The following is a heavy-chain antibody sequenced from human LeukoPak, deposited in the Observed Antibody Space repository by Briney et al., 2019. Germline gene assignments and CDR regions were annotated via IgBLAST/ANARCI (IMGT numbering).Heavy chain of an antibody. CDR1: GGSISGYY. D-gene: IGHD2-21*01. J-gene: IGHJ4*02. Sequence: SETLSLTCTVPGGSISGYYWTWIRQPPGKGLEWIGYIYYSGSTSYNPSLKSRVTISVDTSKNQFSLKLSSVTAADTAVYYCARDYRNRMVIDIISFLDQWGQGTLVTVSS. V-gene: IGHV4-59*01. CDR2: IYYSGST. CDR3: ARDYRNRMVIDIISFLDQ.